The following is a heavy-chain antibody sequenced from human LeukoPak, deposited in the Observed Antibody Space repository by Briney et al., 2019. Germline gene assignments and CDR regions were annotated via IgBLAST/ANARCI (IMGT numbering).Heavy chain of an antibody. V-gene: IGHV4-31*02. D-gene: IGHD5-18*01. CDR1: SGSISSGDDY. J-gene: IGHJ4*02. Sequence: SETLSLTCIVSSGSISSGDDYWSWIRQHPGKGLEWIGYIYYSGNTYYNPSLKSRVTISVDTSNNQFSLNLNSVTAADTAVYYCARAPRDTNSWYYFDYWGQGTLLSVSS. CDR2: IYYSGNT. CDR3: ARAPRDTNSWYYFDY.